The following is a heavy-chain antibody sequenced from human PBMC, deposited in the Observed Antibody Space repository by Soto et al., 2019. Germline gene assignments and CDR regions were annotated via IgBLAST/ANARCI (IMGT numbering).Heavy chain of an antibody. Sequence: QVQLVASGGGVVQPGRSLRLSCAASGFTFSSYAMHWVRQAPGKGLEWVAVISYDGSNKYYADSVKGRFTISRDNSKNTLYLQMNSLRAEDTAVYYCASHPPGLLTHHAFDIWGQGTMVTVSS. CDR2: ISYDGSNK. CDR1: GFTFSSYA. D-gene: IGHD2-15*01. CDR3: ASHPPGLLTHHAFDI. V-gene: IGHV3-30-3*01. J-gene: IGHJ3*02.